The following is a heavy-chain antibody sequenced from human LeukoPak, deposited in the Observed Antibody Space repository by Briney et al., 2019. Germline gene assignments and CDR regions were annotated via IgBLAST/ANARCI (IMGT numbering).Heavy chain of an antibody. V-gene: IGHV3-21*01. D-gene: IGHD3-10*01. J-gene: IGHJ4*02. CDR1: GFTFSSYS. Sequence: GGSLRLSCAASGFTFSSYSMNWVRQAPGKGLEWVSYISSSSNYINYADSVKGRFTISRDNAKNSLYLQMNSLRAEDTAVYYCARDESLVRGAAFDYWGQGTLVTVPS. CDR3: ARDESLVRGAAFDY. CDR2: ISSSSNYI.